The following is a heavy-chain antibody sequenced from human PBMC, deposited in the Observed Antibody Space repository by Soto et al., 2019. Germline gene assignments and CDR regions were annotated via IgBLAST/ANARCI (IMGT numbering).Heavy chain of an antibody. V-gene: IGHV3-48*02. CDR2: IKTSTGIT. CDR3: ARGSLIHFDY. J-gene: IGHJ4*02. Sequence: GSLRLSCAGSGFTFSGFAMNWVRQAPGKGLEWISYIKTSTGITHYADSVKGRFTISRDNAKDSVYLQMNSLRDEDTAVYYCARGSLIHFDYWGQGALVTVSS. CDR1: GFTFSGFA.